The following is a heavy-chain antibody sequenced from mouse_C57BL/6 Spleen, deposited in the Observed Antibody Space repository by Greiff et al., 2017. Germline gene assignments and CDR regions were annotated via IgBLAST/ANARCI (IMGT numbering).Heavy chain of an antibody. CDR2: IYPGDGDT. Sequence: VQLQQSGPELVKPGASVKISCKASGYAFSSSWMNWVKQRPGKGLEWIGRIYPGDGDTNYNGKFKGKATLTVDKSSSTAHMQLRSLTSEDSAVYYCARGGLYYGSSYGYFEVWGTGTTVTVSS. CDR3: ARGGLYYGSSYGYFEV. CDR1: GYAFSSSW. J-gene: IGHJ1*03. D-gene: IGHD1-1*01. V-gene: IGHV1-82*01.